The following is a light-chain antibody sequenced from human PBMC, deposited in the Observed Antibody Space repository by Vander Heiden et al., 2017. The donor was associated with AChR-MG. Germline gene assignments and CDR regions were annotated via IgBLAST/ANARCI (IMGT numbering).Light chain of an antibody. CDR2: AAS. CDR1: QDISIF. CDR3: QKYNSAFRT. Sequence: DIQMTQSPSSLSASVGDSVTITCRASQDISIFLAWYQQRPGNVPKLLSYAASTLQSGVPSRFSGSGSGTDFTLTISGLQPEDVATYYCQKYNSAFRTFGQGTKVEI. V-gene: IGKV1-27*01. J-gene: IGKJ1*01.